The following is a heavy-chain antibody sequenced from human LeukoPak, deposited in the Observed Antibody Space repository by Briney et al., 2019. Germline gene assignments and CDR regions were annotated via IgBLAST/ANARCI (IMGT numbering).Heavy chain of an antibody. CDR1: GYSFTSYW. V-gene: IGHV5-51*01. CDR2: IYPGDSDT. J-gene: IGHJ6*02. Sequence: GESLQISCKGSGYSFTSYWIGWVRPLPGKGLEWMGIIYPGDSDTRYSPSFQGQVTISADKSISTAYLQWSSLKASDTAMYYCARVGLEITIFGVVIPYGMDVWGQGTTVTVSS. D-gene: IGHD3-3*01. CDR3: ARVGLEITIFGVVIPYGMDV.